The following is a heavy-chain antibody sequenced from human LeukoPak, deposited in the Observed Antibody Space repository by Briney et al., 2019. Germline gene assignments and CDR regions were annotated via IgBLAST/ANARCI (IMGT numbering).Heavy chain of an antibody. CDR2: IKQDGGEK. D-gene: IGHD6-13*01. Sequence: GGSLRLSCVASGLTFSSYWMSWVRQAPGKGLEWVANIKQDGGEKYYVDSVVGRFTISRDNAKDSLSLQMNNLRAEDTAAYYCARGGVSRIAAAGTYAFDIWGQGTMVTVSS. V-gene: IGHV3-7*01. CDR3: ARGGVSRIAAAGTYAFDI. J-gene: IGHJ3*02. CDR1: GLTFSSYW.